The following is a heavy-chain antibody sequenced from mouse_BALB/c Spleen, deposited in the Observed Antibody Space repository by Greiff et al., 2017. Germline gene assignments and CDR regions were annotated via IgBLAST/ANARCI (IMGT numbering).Heavy chain of an antibody. CDR2: ISYSGST. Sequence: EVHLVESGPSLVKPSQTLSLTCSVTGDSITSGYWNWIRKFPGNKLEYMGYISYSGSTYYNPSLKSRISITRDTSKNQYYLQLNSVTTEDTATYYCARKDGSSYDMDYWGQGTSVTVSS. D-gene: IGHD1-1*01. CDR1: GDSITSGY. CDR3: ARKDGSSYDMDY. J-gene: IGHJ4*01. V-gene: IGHV3-8*02.